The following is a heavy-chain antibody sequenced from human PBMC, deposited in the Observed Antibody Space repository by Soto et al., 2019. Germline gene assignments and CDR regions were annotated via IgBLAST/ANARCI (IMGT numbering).Heavy chain of an antibody. V-gene: IGHV4-39*01. D-gene: IGHD3-3*01. J-gene: IGHJ3*01. CDR1: GGSIDTVSYY. Sequence: QPQLQESGPGLVKPSETLSLTCIVSGGSIDTVSYYWGWIRQPPGKGLEWVGTIYYSGTTYYNPTLKSLVTTSTDTSTNQCSPPPSSVTAADPAVYYCAPHQVLEWPLDLWGLGTMVTVSS. CDR3: APHQVLEWPLDL. CDR2: IYYSGTT.